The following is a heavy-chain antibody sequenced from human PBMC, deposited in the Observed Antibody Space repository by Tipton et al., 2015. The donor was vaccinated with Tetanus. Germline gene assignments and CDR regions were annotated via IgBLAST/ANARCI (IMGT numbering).Heavy chain of an antibody. CDR3: ARDRGDYIYYGMDV. CDR2: IDPNSGGT. V-gene: IGHV1-2*02. J-gene: IGHJ6*02. Sequence: VQLVQSGAEVKKPGASLKVSCKASGYTFTGYYLYWVRQAPGQGLEWMGWIDPNSGGTAYAQKFQGRVTMTRDTSISTVDMERSRLRSDDTAVYYCARDRGDYIYYGMDVWGPGTTVTVSS. D-gene: IGHD3-22*01. CDR1: GYTFTGYY.